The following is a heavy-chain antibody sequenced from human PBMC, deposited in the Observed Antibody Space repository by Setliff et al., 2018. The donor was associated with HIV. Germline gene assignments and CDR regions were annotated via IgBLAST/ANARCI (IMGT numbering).Heavy chain of an antibody. CDR3: ARVYCSGGACCFGGFDY. V-gene: IGHV1-3*01. D-gene: IGHD2-15*01. J-gene: IGHJ4*02. CDR1: GYTFSTYS. Sequence: ASVKVSCKASGYTFSTYSIHWVRQAPGQRLEWMGWINPGSGNTQYSQKLQGRITITRDSSASTVYLELSSLRFEDTAVYYCARVYCSGGACCFGGFDYWGQGTLVTVSS. CDR2: INPGSGNT.